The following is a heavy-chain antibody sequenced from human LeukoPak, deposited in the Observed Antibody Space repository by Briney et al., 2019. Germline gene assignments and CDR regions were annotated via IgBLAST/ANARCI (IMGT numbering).Heavy chain of an antibody. D-gene: IGHD3-22*01. J-gene: IGHJ4*02. CDR3: TTPTYYYDSSGEFDY. CDR2: IKSKTDGGTT. V-gene: IGHV3-15*01. Sequence: GGSLRLSCAASGFTFSNAWMSWVRQAPGKGLEWVGRIKSKTDGGTTDYAAPVKGRFTISRDDSKNTLYLQMNSLKTEDTAVYYCTTPTYYYDSSGEFDYWGQGTLVTVSS. CDR1: GFTFSNAW.